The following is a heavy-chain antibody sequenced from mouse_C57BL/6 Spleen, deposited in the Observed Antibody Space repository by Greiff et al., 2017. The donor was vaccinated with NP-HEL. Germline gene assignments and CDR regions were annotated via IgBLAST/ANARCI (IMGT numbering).Heavy chain of an antibody. CDR2: IYPGDGDT. J-gene: IGHJ2*01. CDR1: GYAFSSSW. V-gene: IGHV1-82*01. D-gene: IGHD3-1*01. CDR3: ARGLQGYYFDY. Sequence: QVQLQQSGPELVKPGASVKISCKASGYAFSSSWMNWVKQRPGKGLEWIGRIYPGDGDTNYNGKFKGKATLTADKSSSTAYMQLSSLTSEDSAVYFCARGLQGYYFDYWGQGTTLTVSS.